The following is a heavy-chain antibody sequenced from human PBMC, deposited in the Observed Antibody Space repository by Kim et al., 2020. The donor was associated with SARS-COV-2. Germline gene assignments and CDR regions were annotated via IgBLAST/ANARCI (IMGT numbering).Heavy chain of an antibody. CDR2: IGAGHDA. CDR3: AKRAATGAGPYYYDS. V-gene: IGHV3-23*01. Sequence: GGSLRLSCAVSGFIFSNYAMSWVRQAPGKGLEWVAGIGAGHDAYYADSVRGRFTIYRDHFANTLYLQMNYLRADDAAVYHCAKRAATGAGPYYYDSWGQG. CDR1: GFIFSNYA. J-gene: IGHJ4*02. D-gene: IGHD2-15*01.